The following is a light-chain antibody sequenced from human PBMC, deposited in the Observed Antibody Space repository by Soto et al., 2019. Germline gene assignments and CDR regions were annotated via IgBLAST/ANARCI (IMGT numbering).Light chain of an antibody. J-gene: IGKJ5*01. CDR2: DAS. V-gene: IGKV3-20*01. CDR3: QQYGSSIT. Sequence: EIFLTQSPDTLSLSPGERATLSCRATQSVTNYIAWYQQRPGQAPRLLIYDASNRATGIPDRFSGSGSGTDFTLTISRLEPEDFAVYYCQQYGSSITFGQGTRLEIK. CDR1: QSVTNY.